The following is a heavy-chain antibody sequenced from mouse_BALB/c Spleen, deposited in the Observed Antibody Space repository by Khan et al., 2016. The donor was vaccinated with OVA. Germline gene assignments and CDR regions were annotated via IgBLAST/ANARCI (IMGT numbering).Heavy chain of an antibody. V-gene: IGHV1-61*01. D-gene: IGHD2-2*01. CDR2: IDPSDSET. CDR1: GYTFTSYW. Sequence: VQLQQPGAELVRPGASVKLSCKASGYTFTSYWMNWVKQRPGQGLEWIGMIDPSDSETHYNQIFKDKATLTVDKSSTTAYMQLSSLTSEDPAVFHCARGDEYGYGASWFGYWGQGTLVTVSA. CDR3: ARGDEYGYGASWFGY. J-gene: IGHJ3*01.